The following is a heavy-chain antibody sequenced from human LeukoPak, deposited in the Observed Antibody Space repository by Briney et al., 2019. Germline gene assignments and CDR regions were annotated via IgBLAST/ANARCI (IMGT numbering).Heavy chain of an antibody. CDR2: IYPGDSDT. D-gene: IGHD2-15*01. Sequence: GESLRISCKGSGYSFTSYWIGWVRQMPGKGLEWMGIIYPGDSDTRYSPSFQGQVTISADKSISTAYLQWSSLKASDTAMYYCATLRDGLGYCSGGSCYLTPNWFDPWGQGTLVTVSS. J-gene: IGHJ5*02. V-gene: IGHV5-51*01. CDR3: ATLRDGLGYCSGGSCYLTPNWFDP. CDR1: GYSFTSYW.